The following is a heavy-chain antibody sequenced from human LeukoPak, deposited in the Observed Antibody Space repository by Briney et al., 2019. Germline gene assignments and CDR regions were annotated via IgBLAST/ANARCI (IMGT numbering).Heavy chain of an antibody. CDR1: GGSISSGGYY. CDR2: IYHSGST. Sequence: SETLSLTCTVSGGSISSGGYYWSWIRQPPGKGLEWIGYIYHSGSTYYNPSLKSRVTISVDRSKNQFSLKLSSVTAADTAVYYCARGDWNYRAFDIWGQGTMVTVSS. CDR3: ARGDWNYRAFDI. J-gene: IGHJ3*02. D-gene: IGHD1-7*01. V-gene: IGHV4-30-2*01.